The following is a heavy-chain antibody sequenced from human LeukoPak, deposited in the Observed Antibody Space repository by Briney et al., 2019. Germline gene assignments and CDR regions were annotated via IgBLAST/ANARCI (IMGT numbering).Heavy chain of an antibody. V-gene: IGHV4-38-2*02. D-gene: IGHD3-22*01. Sequence: SETLSLTCTVSGYSISSGYYWGWIRQPPGKGLEWIGYIYYSGSTNYNPSLKSRVTVSVDTSKNQFSLKLSSVTAADTAVYYCARITNSGYNSYYYYIDVWGKGTTVTISS. CDR3: ARITNSGYNSYYYYIDV. J-gene: IGHJ6*03. CDR2: IYYSGST. CDR1: GYSISSGYY.